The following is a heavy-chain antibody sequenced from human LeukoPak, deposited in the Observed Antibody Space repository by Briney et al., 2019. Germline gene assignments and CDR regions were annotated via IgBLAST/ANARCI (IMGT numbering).Heavy chain of an antibody. CDR3: ARVDLYCSSTSCYSFDY. CDR2: IYPGDSDT. V-gene: IGHV5-51*01. Sequence: GESLKISCKGFGYSFTSYWIAWVRQMPEKGLEWMGIIYPGDSDTRYSPSFQGQVTISGDKSISTVYLQWSSLKASDTAMYYCARVDLYCSSTSCYSFDYWGQGTLVTVSS. J-gene: IGHJ4*02. D-gene: IGHD2-2*01. CDR1: GYSFTSYW.